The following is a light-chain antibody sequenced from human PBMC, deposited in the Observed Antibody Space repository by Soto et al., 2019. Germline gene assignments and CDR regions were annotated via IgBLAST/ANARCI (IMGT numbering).Light chain of an antibody. Sequence: EIVITQSPATLSVPPGERATLPCRASQSVGGSLAWARQKPGHAPRLRIYGASTRATGIPARFSGSGSGTQFTLTISSLQSEDFAVYYCQQYNNWRTAWTFGQGTKVDIK. V-gene: IGKV3-15*01. CDR1: QSVGGS. CDR2: GAS. CDR3: QQYNNWRTAWT. J-gene: IGKJ1*01.